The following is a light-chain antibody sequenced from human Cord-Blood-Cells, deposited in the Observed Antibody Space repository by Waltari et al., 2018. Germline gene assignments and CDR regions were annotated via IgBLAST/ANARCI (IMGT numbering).Light chain of an antibody. Sequence: DIQMTPSPSTLSASIGDSVTTTCRASQSISSWLAWYQQKPGKAPKHLIYKASSLESVVPSRFSGSVSGTAVTLTISSLQPDGVATYYCQRYNSYAWTYGQGTKVEIK. CDR1: QSISSW. V-gene: IGKV1-5*03. J-gene: IGKJ1*01. CDR2: KAS. CDR3: QRYNSYAWT.